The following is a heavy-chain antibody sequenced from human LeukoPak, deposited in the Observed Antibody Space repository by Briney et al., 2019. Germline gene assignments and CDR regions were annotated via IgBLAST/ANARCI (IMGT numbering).Heavy chain of an antibody. V-gene: IGHV4-34*01. CDR2: INHSGST. CDR1: GGSFSGYY. J-gene: IGHJ3*02. CDR3: ARAFRSVWGSYRLGAFDI. Sequence: SETLSLTCAVYGGSFSGYYWSWIRQPPGKGLEWIGEINHSGSTNYNPSLKSRVTISVDTSKNQFSLKLSSVTAADTAVYYCARAFRSVWGSYRLGAFDIWGQGTMVTVSS. D-gene: IGHD3-16*02.